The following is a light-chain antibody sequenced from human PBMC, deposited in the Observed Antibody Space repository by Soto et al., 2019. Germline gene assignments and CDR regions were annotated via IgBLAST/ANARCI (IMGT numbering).Light chain of an antibody. CDR2: AAS. V-gene: IGKV1-39*01. Sequence: DIQMTQSPSSLSASVGDRVTITCRASQSISRNLNWYQHKPGKAPKLLIYAASSLQNGVPSRFSGGGSGTEFTLSISSRQPEDFESEYYQQRYTTTSLTFGQGTRLDIK. J-gene: IGKJ5*01. CDR3: QQRYTTTSLT. CDR1: QSISRN.